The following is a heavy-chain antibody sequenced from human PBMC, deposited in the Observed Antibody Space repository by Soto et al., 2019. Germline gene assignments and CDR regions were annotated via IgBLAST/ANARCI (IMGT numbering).Heavy chain of an antibody. Sequence: GGSLRLSCTASGFMFSSYAMSWVRQAPGEGLEWVSIISGSSDSTYYADSVKGRFTISRDNSKDTLYLHMNSLRAEDTALYYCATTFFSGSGSYRGWFDPWGQGTLVTVSS. J-gene: IGHJ5*02. V-gene: IGHV3-23*01. CDR3: ATTFFSGSGSYRGWFDP. D-gene: IGHD3-10*01. CDR1: GFMFSSYA. CDR2: ISGSSDST.